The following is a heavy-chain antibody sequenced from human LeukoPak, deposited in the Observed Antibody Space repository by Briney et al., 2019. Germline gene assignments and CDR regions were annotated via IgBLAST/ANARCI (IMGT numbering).Heavy chain of an antibody. J-gene: IGHJ4*02. CDR3: ASRPADSTWYGVFDY. CDR2: IYYSGTT. V-gene: IGHV4-59*01. Sequence: SETLSLTCTVSGGSISHYYWSWIRQPPGKGLEWIGYIYYSGTTNYNPSLKSRVTISVDTSKNQFSLKLNSVTAADTAIYYCASRPADSTWYGVFDYWSQGTLVTVSS. CDR1: GGSISHYY. D-gene: IGHD6-13*01.